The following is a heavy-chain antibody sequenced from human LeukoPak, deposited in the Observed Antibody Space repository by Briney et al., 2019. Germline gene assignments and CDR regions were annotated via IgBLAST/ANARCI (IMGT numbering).Heavy chain of an antibody. CDR2: ISSSSSYK. D-gene: IGHD6-13*01. CDR1: GFTFRSYN. J-gene: IGHJ4*02. Sequence: GGSLRLSCAASGFTFRSYNMNWVRQAPGLGLEWVSSISSSSSYKYYTDSAKGRFTISRDNAKNSLYLQMNSLRADDTAIYYCARVSLGAAAGTSRWGQGTLVTVSS. V-gene: IGHV3-21*01. CDR3: ARVSLGAAAGTSR.